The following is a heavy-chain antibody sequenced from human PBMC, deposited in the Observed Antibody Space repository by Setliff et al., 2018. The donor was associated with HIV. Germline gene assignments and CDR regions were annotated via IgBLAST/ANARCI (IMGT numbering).Heavy chain of an antibody. Sequence: GGSLRLSCAASDFTFSTYCMNWVRQAPGKGLEWVSSISSSSTYVYYADSVKGRFTVSRDNAKNSLYLHMNSRRAEDTAVYYCARALDVWGSYRYTNYYYYMDVWGKGTTVTVSS. CDR1: DFTFSTYC. V-gene: IGHV3-21*01. CDR3: ARALDVWGSYRYTNYYYYMDV. J-gene: IGHJ6*03. D-gene: IGHD3-16*02. CDR2: ISSSSTYV.